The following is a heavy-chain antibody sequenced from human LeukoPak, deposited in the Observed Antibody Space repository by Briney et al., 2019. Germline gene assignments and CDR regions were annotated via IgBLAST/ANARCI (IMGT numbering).Heavy chain of an antibody. Sequence: PGGSLRLSCTASGFTISNYWVTWVRQAPGKGLEWVANIKEDGSEKYYVDSVKGRFTISRDNAKNSLYLQMNSLRAEDTAVYYCAYGKYYDSSGSLFDYWGQGTRVTVSS. D-gene: IGHD3-22*01. CDR2: IKEDGSEK. V-gene: IGHV3-7*01. CDR1: GFTISNYW. CDR3: AYGKYYDSSGSLFDY. J-gene: IGHJ4*02.